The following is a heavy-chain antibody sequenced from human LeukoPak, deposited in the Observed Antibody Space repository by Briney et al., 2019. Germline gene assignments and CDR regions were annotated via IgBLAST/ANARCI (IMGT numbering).Heavy chain of an antibody. J-gene: IGHJ5*02. V-gene: IGHV4-30-4*08. CDR3: AREVVVPAAMGGDWFDP. CDR2: IYYSGSI. D-gene: IGHD2-2*01. Sequence: PSQTLSLTCTVSGGSISSGDYYWSWIRQPPGKGLEWIGYIYYSGSIYYNPSLKSRVTISVDTSKNQFSLKLSSVTAADTAVYYCAREVVVPAAMGGDWFDPWGQGTLVTVSS. CDR1: GGSISSGDYY.